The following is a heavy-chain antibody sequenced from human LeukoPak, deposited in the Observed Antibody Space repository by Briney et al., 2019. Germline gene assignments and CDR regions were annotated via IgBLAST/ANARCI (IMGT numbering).Heavy chain of an antibody. Sequence: SETLSLTCTVSGASISSYYWSWIRQPPGKGLEWIGYMYYSGSTNYNPSLKSRVTISVDTSKNQFSLKLSSVTAADTAVYYCARDGYYYDSSGYYEKMYYFDYWGQGTLVTVSS. J-gene: IGHJ4*02. V-gene: IGHV4-59*01. CDR2: MYYSGST. CDR1: GASISSYY. CDR3: ARDGYYYDSSGYYEKMYYFDY. D-gene: IGHD3-22*01.